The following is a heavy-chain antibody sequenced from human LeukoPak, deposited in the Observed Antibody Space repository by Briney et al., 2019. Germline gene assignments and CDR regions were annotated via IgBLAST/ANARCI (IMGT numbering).Heavy chain of an antibody. CDR3: ATDRNSGKYYDY. J-gene: IGHJ4*02. CDR1: GFTFSSYA. V-gene: IGHV3-23*01. D-gene: IGHD1-26*01. Sequence: GGSLRLSCAASGFTFSSYAMSWVRQTPGKGLEWVSAISGSGGNTYYADSVKGRFTISRDNSKNTLFLQMNSLRAEDTAVYYCATDRNSGKYYDYWGQGTLVTVSS. CDR2: ISGSGGNT.